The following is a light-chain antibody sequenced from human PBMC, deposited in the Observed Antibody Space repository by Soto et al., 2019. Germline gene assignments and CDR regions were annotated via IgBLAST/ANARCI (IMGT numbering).Light chain of an antibody. CDR2: GYS. Sequence: EIVWTQSPATLSLSPGERATLSCRASQSVSSSYLGWYQQNPEPAPMLLIYGYSRTAAGIPRSFSGSGSGTDFPLTISIQAPEDFAVYYCHQYGRSSWTFGQGTKVDIK. J-gene: IGKJ1*01. CDR3: HQYGRSSWT. V-gene: IGKV3-20*01. CDR1: QSVSSSY.